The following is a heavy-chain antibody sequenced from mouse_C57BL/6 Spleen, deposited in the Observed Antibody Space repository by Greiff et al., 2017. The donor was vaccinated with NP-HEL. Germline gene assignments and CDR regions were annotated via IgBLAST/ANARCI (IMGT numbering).Heavy chain of an antibody. D-gene: IGHD1-1*01. CDR1: GFNIKDDY. V-gene: IGHV14-4*01. CDR3: TDGSSGGDY. CDR2: IDPENGDT. J-gene: IGHJ2*01. Sequence: VQLQQSGAELVRPGASVKLSCTASGFNIKDDYMHWVKQRPEQGLEWIGWIDPENGDTEYASKFQGKATITADTSSNTAYLQLSSLTSEDTAVYYCTDGSSGGDYWGQGTTLTVSS.